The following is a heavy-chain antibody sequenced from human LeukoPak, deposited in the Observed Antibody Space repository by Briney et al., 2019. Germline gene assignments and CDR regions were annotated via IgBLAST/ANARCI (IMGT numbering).Heavy chain of an antibody. CDR2: INPNSGGT. V-gene: IGHV1-2*02. CDR1: GYTFTGYY. Sequence: ASVKVSCKASGYTFTGYYMHWVRQAPGQGLEWMGWINPNSGGTNYAQKLQDRVTMTRDTSISTAYMELSRLRSDDTAVYYCARSPHILTGENFDYWGQGTLVTVS. J-gene: IGHJ4*02. D-gene: IGHD3-9*01. CDR3: ARSPHILTGENFDY.